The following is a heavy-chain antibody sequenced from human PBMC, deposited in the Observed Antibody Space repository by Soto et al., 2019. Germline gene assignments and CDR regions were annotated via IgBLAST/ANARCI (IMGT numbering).Heavy chain of an antibody. Sequence: GGSLRLSCAASGFTFDDYGMSWVRQAPGKGLEWVSGINWNGRSKGYEDSVKDRFTISGDNAKNSLYLQMNSLRAEDTALYYCARDRVVSQYYYDSSGYYWNYFDYWGQGTLVTVSS. CDR3: ARDRVVSQYYYDSSGYYWNYFDY. D-gene: IGHD3-22*01. CDR1: GFTFDDYG. J-gene: IGHJ4*02. V-gene: IGHV3-20*04. CDR2: INWNGRSK.